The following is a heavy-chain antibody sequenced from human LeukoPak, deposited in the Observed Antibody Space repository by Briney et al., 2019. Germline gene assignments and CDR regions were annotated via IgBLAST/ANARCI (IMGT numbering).Heavy chain of an antibody. CDR3: ARLRGSSGYYRDYYYYYYIDV. CDR2: IYPGDSDT. D-gene: IGHD3-22*01. V-gene: IGHV5-51*01. CDR1: GSSFTSYW. Sequence: GESLKISCKGSGSSFTSYWIGWVRQMPGKGLEWMGIIYPGDSDTRYSPSFQGQVTISADKSISTAYLQWSSLKASDTAMYYCARLRGSSGYYRDYYYYYYIDVWGKGTTVTVSS. J-gene: IGHJ6*03.